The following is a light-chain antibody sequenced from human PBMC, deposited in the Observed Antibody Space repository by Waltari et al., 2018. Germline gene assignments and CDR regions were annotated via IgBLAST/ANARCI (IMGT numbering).Light chain of an antibody. J-gene: IGLJ3*02. CDR2: GTS. CDR3: QSYDTSLSVV. CDR1: GSNIGAGYA. V-gene: IGLV1-40*01. Sequence: QSVLTQPPSVSGAPGQRVTISCTGSGSNIGAGYAVHWYQQLPRAAPKLLISGTSSRPLGVPDRFFGSTSGTSASLAITGLQAEDEAVYYCQSYDTSLSVVFGGGTKLTVL.